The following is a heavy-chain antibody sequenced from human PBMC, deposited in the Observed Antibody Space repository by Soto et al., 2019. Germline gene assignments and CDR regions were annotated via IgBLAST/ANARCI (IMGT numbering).Heavy chain of an antibody. CDR3: ANVVGLYYFDS. CDR1: GFTFSSYA. CDR2: ISGSGGST. D-gene: IGHD3-10*01. Sequence: EVQLLESGGGLVQPGGSLRLSCAASGFTFSSYAMSWVRQAPGKGLEWVSAISGSGGSTYYADSVKGRFTISRDNSKNTLYLQMNSLRDGDTAVYYCANVVGLYYFDSWGQGTLVTVSS. V-gene: IGHV3-23*01. J-gene: IGHJ4*02.